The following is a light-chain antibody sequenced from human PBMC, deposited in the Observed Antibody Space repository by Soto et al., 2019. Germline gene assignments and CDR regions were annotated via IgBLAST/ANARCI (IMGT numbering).Light chain of an antibody. J-gene: IGKJ5*01. Sequence: DTMMTHSPATLSVTPGERASLSCGASQSVGNNLAWYRQKPGQAPRLLVYSASTRATGIPARFSATGSGTEFTLTITSLQPEDFAVYYCQQYNYLITFGQGTRLEVK. V-gene: IGKV3-15*01. CDR1: QSVGNN. CDR3: QQYNYLIT. CDR2: SAS.